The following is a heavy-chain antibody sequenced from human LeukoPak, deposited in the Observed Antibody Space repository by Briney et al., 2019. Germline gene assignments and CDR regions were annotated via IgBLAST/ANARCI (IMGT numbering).Heavy chain of an antibody. Sequence: SQTLSLTCTVSGGSISSGDYYWSWIRQPPGKGLEWIGYIYYSGSTYYNPSLKSRVTISVDTSKNQFSLKLSSVTAADTAVYYCARADGYSYGPRCNWFDPWGQGTLVTVSS. CDR2: IYYSGST. J-gene: IGHJ5*02. D-gene: IGHD5-18*01. CDR1: GGSISSGDYY. CDR3: ARADGYSYGPRCNWFDP. V-gene: IGHV4-30-4*08.